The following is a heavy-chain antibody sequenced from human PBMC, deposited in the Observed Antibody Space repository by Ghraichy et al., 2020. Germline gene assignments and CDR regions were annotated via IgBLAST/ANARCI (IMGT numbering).Heavy chain of an antibody. Sequence: SETLSLTCTVSGGSISSYYWSWIRQPPGKGLEWIGYIYTSGSTNYNPSLKSRVTISVDTSKNQFSLKLSSVTAADTAVYYCARHPVIGGYYFAGPPSYYFDYWGQGTLVTVSS. D-gene: IGHD3-22*01. CDR2: IYTSGST. CDR3: ARHPVIGGYYFAGPPSYYFDY. CDR1: GGSISSYY. V-gene: IGHV4-4*09. J-gene: IGHJ4*02.